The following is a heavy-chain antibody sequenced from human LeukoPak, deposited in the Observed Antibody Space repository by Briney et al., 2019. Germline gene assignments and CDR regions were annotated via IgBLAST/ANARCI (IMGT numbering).Heavy chain of an antibody. CDR1: GFTFSDYY. V-gene: IGHV3-11*01. J-gene: IGHJ4*02. CDR3: ARATGHYDILTGYYNVGYFDY. D-gene: IGHD3-9*01. CDR2: ISSSGSNI. Sequence: GGSLRLSCAASGFTFSDYYMSWIRQAPGKGLEWVSYISSSGSNIYYADSVKGRFTISRDNAKNSLYLQMNSLRAEDTAVYYCARATGHYDILTGYYNVGYFDYWGQGTLVTVSS.